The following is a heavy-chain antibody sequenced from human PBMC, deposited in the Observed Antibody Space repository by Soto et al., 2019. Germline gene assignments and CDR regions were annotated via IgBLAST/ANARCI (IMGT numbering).Heavy chain of an antibody. D-gene: IGHD1-26*01. CDR2: ISVGSGSI. V-gene: IGHV3-48*02. CDR3: VRDDKWAFDI. Sequence: EAHLVESGGGLVQPGRSQRLSCAASGFTFSSYAFNWVRQAPGKGLEWISYISVGSGSIFYADSVKGRFTISRDDAQNSLSLQMNTLRDDDTAIYFCVRDDKWAFDIWGQGTTVIVSS. J-gene: IGHJ3*02. CDR1: GFTFSSYA.